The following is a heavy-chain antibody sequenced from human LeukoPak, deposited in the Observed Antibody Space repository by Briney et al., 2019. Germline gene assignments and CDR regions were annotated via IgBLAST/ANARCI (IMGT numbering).Heavy chain of an antibody. CDR1: GFTFSNAW. CDR2: IKSKTDGGTT. D-gene: IGHD3-3*01. CDR3: TTDPNTIFGVVNY. Sequence: GGSLRLSCAASGFTFSNAWMSWVRQAPGKGLEWVGRIKSKTDGGTTDYAAPVKGRFTISRDDSKNTLYLQMNSLKTEDTAVYYCTTDPNTIFGVVNYWGQGTLVTVSP. V-gene: IGHV3-15*01. J-gene: IGHJ4*02.